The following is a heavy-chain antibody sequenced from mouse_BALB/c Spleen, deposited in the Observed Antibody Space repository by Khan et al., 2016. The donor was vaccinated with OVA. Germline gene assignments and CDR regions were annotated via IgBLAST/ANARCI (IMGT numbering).Heavy chain of an antibody. Sequence: QIQLVQSGPELKKPGETVKISCKASAYTFTNYGMNWVKQAPGKGLKWMGWINTYPGEPTYTDDFKGRFAFSLETSASTAYLQINNLNNEDMATYLCARGASYWYFDVWGAGTTVTVSS. CDR2: INTYPGEP. CDR3: ARGASYWYFDV. J-gene: IGHJ1*01. V-gene: IGHV9-1*02. CDR1: AYTFTNYG. D-gene: IGHD6-1*01.